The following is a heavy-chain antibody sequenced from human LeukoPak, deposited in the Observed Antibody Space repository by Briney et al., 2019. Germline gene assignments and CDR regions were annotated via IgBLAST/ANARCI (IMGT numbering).Heavy chain of an antibody. CDR1: GYSFTGYY. J-gene: IGHJ4*02. CDR3: ARDGSLAY. CDR2: INPNSGGA. V-gene: IGHV1-2*02. D-gene: IGHD5-12*01. Sequence: ASVKVSCKASGYSFTGYYMHWVRQAPGQGLEWMGWINPNSGGANYAQKFQGRVTMTRDTSISTAYMELTRLGSDDTAVYYCARDGSLAYWGQGTLVTVSS.